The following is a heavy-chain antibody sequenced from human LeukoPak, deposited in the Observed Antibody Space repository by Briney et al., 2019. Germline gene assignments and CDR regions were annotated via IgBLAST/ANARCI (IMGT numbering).Heavy chain of an antibody. J-gene: IGHJ4*02. CDR2: IVPSDSYT. CDR1: GYIFTNNW. Sequence: GESLKISCKGSGYIFTNNWISWVRQMPGKGREWTGGIVPSDSYTNYSPSFQGHVTISADKSISTAYLQWSSLKASDTAMYYCARHYYNSGGSPTYFDYWGQGTLVTVSS. D-gene: IGHD3-22*01. V-gene: IGHV5-10-1*01. CDR3: ARHYYNSGGSPTYFDY.